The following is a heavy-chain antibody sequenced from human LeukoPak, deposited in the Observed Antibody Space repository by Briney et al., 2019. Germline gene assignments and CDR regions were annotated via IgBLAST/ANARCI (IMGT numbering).Heavy chain of an antibody. J-gene: IGHJ4*02. CDR1: GFTFDDYG. V-gene: IGHV3-20*04. CDR2: TNWNGGST. CDR3: ARDRYYYDSSGYSHLGYFDY. D-gene: IGHD3-22*01. Sequence: GGSLRLSCAASGFTFDDYGMSWVRQAPGKGLEWVSGTNWNGGSTGYADSVKGRFTISRDNAKNSLYLQMNSLRAEDTALYYCARDRYYYDSSGYSHLGYFDYWGQGTLVTVSS.